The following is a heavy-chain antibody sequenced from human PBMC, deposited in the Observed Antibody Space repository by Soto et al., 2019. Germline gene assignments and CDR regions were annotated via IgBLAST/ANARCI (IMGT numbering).Heavy chain of an antibody. V-gene: IGHV4-59*01. CDR3: ASASGSYYDFDY. CDR1: GGSISSYY. D-gene: IGHD1-26*01. Sequence: SETLSLTCTVSGGSISSYYWSWIRQPPGKGLEWIGYIYYSGSTNYNPYLKSRVTISVDTAKNQFSLKLSSVTAADTAGYYCASASGSYYDFDYWGQGTLVTVSS. J-gene: IGHJ4*02. CDR2: IYYSGST.